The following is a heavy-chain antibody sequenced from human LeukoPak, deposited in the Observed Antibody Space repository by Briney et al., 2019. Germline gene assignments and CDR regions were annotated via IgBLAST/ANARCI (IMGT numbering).Heavy chain of an antibody. CDR3: AKGDSSSWSLSYQFDY. CDR2: ISGSGGST. J-gene: IGHJ4*02. Sequence: GGSLRLSCAASGFTFSSYGMSWVRQAPGKGLEWVSAISGSGGSTYYADSVKGRFTISRDNSKNTLYLQMNSLRAEDTAVYYCAKGDSSSWSLSYQFDYWGQGTLVTVSS. V-gene: IGHV3-23*01. D-gene: IGHD6-13*01. CDR1: GFTFSSYG.